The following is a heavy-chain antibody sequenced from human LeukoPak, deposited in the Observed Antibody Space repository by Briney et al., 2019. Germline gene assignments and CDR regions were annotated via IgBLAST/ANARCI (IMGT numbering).Heavy chain of an antibody. V-gene: IGHV3-30*02. D-gene: IGHD6-19*01. CDR3: AREGGITVAGKFDS. CDR1: GLTFSTSG. CDR2: IQYDESDK. Sequence: PGGSLRLSCAASGLTFSTSGMHWVRQAPGKGLEWVAFIQYDESDKYYADSVRGRFTISRDNSKNTLYLQMNSLRAGDTAVYYCAREGGITVAGKFDSWGQGTLVTVSS. J-gene: IGHJ4*02.